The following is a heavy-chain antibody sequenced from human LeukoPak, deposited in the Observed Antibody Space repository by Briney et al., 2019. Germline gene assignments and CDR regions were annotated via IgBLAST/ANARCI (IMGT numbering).Heavy chain of an antibody. CDR2: IYTSGST. CDR1: GGSISSYY. V-gene: IGHV4-4*07. J-gene: IGHJ4*02. CDR3: ASTDSSGYYSYYFDY. D-gene: IGHD3-22*01. Sequence: PSGTLSLTCTVSGGSISSYYWSWIRQPAGKGLEWIGRIYTSGSTNYNPSLKSRVTISVDTSKNQFSLKLSSVTAADTAVYYCASTDSSGYYSYYFDYWGQGTLVTVSS.